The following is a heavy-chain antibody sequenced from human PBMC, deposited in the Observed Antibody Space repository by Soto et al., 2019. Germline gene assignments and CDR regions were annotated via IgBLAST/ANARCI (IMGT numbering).Heavy chain of an antibody. CDR3: ARKAWTRLDY. CDR2: VFHSGSA. Sequence: QLQLQESGPGLVKPSGTLSLTCGVSGGSLSTPVWWSWVRLPPEKGLEWIGEVFHSGSANYNPSLQSRVTISRDKSTNQFSLRLSSVTAADTAVYYCARKAWTRLDYWGQGALVTVSS. V-gene: IGHV4-4*02. CDR1: GGSLSTPVW. J-gene: IGHJ4*02. D-gene: IGHD1-1*01.